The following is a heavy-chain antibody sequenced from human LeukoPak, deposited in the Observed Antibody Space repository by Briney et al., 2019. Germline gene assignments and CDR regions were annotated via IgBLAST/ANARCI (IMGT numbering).Heavy chain of an antibody. CDR3: ARGRFGGY. D-gene: IGHD3-10*01. CDR1: GGSISSSSYY. V-gene: IGHV4-39*07. CDR2: IYYSGST. Sequence: SETLSLTCTVSGGSISSSSYYWGWIRQPPGKGLEWIGSIYYSGSTYYNPSLKSRVTISVDTSKNQFSLKLSSVTAADTAVYYCARGRFGGYWGQGTLATVSS. J-gene: IGHJ4*02.